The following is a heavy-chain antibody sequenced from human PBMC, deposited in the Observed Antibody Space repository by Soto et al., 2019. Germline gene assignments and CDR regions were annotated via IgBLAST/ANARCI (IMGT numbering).Heavy chain of an antibody. CDR3: ARSYSSGYFFFVDP. V-gene: IGHV3-21*01. Sequence: GGSLRLSCAASGFTFSSYSMNWVHQAPGKGLEWVSSISSSSSYIYYADSVKGRFTISRDNAKNSLYLQMNSLRAEDTAVYYCARSYSSGYFFFVDPWGQGTLVTVSS. CDR1: GFTFSSYS. CDR2: ISSSSSYI. J-gene: IGHJ5*02. D-gene: IGHD3-22*01.